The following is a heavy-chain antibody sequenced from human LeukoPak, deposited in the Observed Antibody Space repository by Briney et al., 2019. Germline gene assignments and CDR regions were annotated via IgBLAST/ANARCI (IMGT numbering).Heavy chain of an antibody. J-gene: IGHJ6*03. CDR1: GGSISSYY. CDR3: ARVPGRFGNSYYYHMDV. CDR2: IYYTGST. D-gene: IGHD3-10*01. V-gene: IGHV4-59*01. Sequence: SETLSLTCTVSGGSISSYYWSWIRQPPGKGLEWIGYIYYTGSTNYNPSLKSRVTISVDTSKNQFSLKLSSVTAADTAVYYCARVPGRFGNSYYYHMDVWGKGTTVTISS.